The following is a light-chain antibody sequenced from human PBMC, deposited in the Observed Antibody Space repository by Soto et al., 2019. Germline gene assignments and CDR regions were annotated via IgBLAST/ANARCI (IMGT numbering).Light chain of an antibody. CDR3: QQYKSYWT. CDR1: QSISSW. Sequence: DIQMTQSPSTLSASVGDRVTITCRASQSISSWLAWYQQKPGKAPKLLIYDASSLESGVPSRFSGRGSGTEFTLTISSLQPDDFATYYCQQYKSYWTSGQGTMGDI. V-gene: IGKV1-5*01. J-gene: IGKJ1*01. CDR2: DAS.